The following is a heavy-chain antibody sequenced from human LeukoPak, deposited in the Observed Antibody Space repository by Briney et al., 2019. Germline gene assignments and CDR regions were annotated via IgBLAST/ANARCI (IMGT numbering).Heavy chain of an antibody. V-gene: IGHV3-11*04. CDR2: ISSGGSPM. CDR1: GFTFSDYS. J-gene: IGHJ4*02. CDR3: VRDFMYNAACTGC. Sequence: GGSLRLSCAASGFTFSDYSMTWIRQSPEKGLEWVAQISSGGSPMYYVDSGEGRFTVSRDNARNSLYLEVHSLRAEDTAVYYCVRDFMYNAACTGCWGQGTLVTVSS. D-gene: IGHD1-1*01.